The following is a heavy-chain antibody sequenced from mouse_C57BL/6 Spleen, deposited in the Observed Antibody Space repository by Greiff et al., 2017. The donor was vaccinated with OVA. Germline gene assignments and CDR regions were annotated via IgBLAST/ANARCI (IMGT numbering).Heavy chain of an antibody. CDR3: AVYSRDAMDY. CDR1: GYAFSSSW. Sequence: VKLMESGPELVKPGASVKISCKASGYAFSSSWLNWVKQRPGKGLEWIGRIYPGDGDTNYNGKFKGKATLTADKSSSTAYMQLSSLTSEDSAVYFCAVYSRDAMDYWGQGTSVTVSS. CDR2: IYPGDGDT. J-gene: IGHJ4*01. V-gene: IGHV1-82*01. D-gene: IGHD1-3*01.